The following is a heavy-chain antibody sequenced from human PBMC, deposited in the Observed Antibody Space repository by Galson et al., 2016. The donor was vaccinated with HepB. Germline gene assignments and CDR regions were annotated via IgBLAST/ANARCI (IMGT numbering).Heavy chain of an antibody. D-gene: IGHD1-26*01. CDR3: EREAWSSSPI. V-gene: IGHV3-7*01. Sequence: SLRLSCAASGITFSNYWMSWIRQAPGKGLEWVAKIKPDESEKYYVDSVKGRFTISRDNAKNLVYLQMNSLRAEDTAVYCCEREAWSSSPIWGQGTMVTVSS. CDR1: GITFSNYW. J-gene: IGHJ3*02. CDR2: IKPDESEK.